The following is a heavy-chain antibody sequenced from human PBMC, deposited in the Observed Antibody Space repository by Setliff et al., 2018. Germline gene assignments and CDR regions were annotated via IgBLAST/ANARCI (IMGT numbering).Heavy chain of an antibody. CDR3: ATLLANYGSGMDV. Sequence: PSETLSLTCAVYGGSFSGYYWSWIRQPPGRGLEWIGSIFQSGSTYYNPSLKSRVTISVDTSKNQFSLKVNSVTAADTAVYYCATLLANYGSGMDVWGQGTTVTVSS. V-gene: IGHV4-34*12. CDR1: GGSFSGYY. D-gene: IGHD3-10*01. J-gene: IGHJ6*02. CDR2: IFQSGST.